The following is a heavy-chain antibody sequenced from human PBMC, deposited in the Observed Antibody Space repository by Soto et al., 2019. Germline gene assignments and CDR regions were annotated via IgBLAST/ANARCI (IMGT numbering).Heavy chain of an antibody. Sequence: LRLSCAASGFTVSSNYMTWVRQAPGKGLEWVSTIYSGGSTYYADSVRGRFTISRDNSKNTLYLQMNSLRAEDTAMYFCARDYYDSSGHLLAFDIWGQGTMVTVSS. J-gene: IGHJ3*02. CDR3: ARDYYDSSGHLLAFDI. V-gene: IGHV3-66*01. CDR2: IYSGGST. CDR1: GFTVSSNY. D-gene: IGHD3-22*01.